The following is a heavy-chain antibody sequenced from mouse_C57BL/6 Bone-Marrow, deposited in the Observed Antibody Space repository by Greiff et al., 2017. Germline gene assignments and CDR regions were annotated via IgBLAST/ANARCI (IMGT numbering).Heavy chain of an antibody. CDR1: GYTFTDYY. J-gene: IGHJ3*01. V-gene: IGHV1-75*01. CDR2: IFPGSGST. D-gene: IGHD5-1*01. CDR3: GREGGVRGAWFAY. Sequence: VQLQESGPELVKPGASVKISCKASGYTFTDYYINWVKQRPGQGLEWIGWIFPGSGSTYYNEKFKGKATLTVDKSSSTAYMLLSSLTSEDSAVYFCGREGGVRGAWFAYWGQGTLVTVSA.